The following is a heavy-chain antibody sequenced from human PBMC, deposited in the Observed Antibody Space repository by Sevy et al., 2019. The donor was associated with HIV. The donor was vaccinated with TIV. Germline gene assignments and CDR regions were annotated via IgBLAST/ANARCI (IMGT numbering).Heavy chain of an antibody. Sequence: GGSLRLSCAASGFTFSNAWMSWVRQAPGKGLEWVGRIKSKTDGGTTDYAAPVKGRFTISRDDSKNTLYLQMNSLKTEDTAVYYCTTGGGPYGDYGLGYYYYYYGMDVWGQGTTVTVSS. J-gene: IGHJ6*02. V-gene: IGHV3-15*01. D-gene: IGHD4-17*01. CDR2: IKSKTDGGTT. CDR1: GFTFSNAW. CDR3: TTGGGPYGDYGLGYYYYYYGMDV.